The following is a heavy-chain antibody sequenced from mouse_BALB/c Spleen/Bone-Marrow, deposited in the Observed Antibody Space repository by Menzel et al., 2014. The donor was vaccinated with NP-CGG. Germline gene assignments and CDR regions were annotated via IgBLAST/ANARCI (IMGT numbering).Heavy chain of an antibody. CDR1: GFTFSSYG. V-gene: IGHV5-6*01. Sequence: EVNVVDFGGDLVKPGGSLKLSCAASGFTFSSYGMSWVRQTPDKRLEWVATINNGGTYTYYPDSVKGRFTISRDNAKNTLYLQMSSLKSEDTAMYYCALNWDSAYWGQGTLVTVSA. D-gene: IGHD4-1*02. CDR3: ALNWDSAY. J-gene: IGHJ3*01. CDR2: INNGGTYT.